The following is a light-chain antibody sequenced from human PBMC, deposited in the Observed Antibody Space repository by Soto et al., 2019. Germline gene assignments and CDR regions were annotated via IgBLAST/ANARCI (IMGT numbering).Light chain of an antibody. Sequence: DIVMTQSPDSLAVSLGERATINCKSSQSVLYSSNNKNYLAWYQQKPGQPPKLLIYWASTRESGVPDRISGRGSGTDFTLTISSLQAEDVRVYYCQHYYTTHPKFVQGTKVDIK. CDR3: QHYYTTHPK. J-gene: IGKJ1*01. V-gene: IGKV4-1*01. CDR2: WAS. CDR1: QSVLYSSNNKNY.